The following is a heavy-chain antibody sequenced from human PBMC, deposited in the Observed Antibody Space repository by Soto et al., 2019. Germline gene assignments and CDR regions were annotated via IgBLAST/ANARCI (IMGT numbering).Heavy chain of an antibody. V-gene: IGHV4-34*01. D-gene: IGHD1-26*01. CDR2: INHSGST. CDR3: ARERTWELPYFDD. J-gene: IGHJ4*02. Sequence: PSETLSLTCAVYGGSFTGYYWSWIRQPPGKGLEWIGEINHSGSTNYNPSLKSRVAISVDTSKNQFSLKLSSVTAADTAVYYCARERTWELPYFDDWGQGTLVTVSS. CDR1: GGSFTGYY.